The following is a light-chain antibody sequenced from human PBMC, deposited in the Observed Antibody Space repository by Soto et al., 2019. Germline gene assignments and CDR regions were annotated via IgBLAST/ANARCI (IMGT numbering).Light chain of an antibody. V-gene: IGKV1-5*01. CDR1: QSISYW. J-gene: IGKJ1*01. CDR3: QQYNTYWT. Sequence: DIQITQSPSTLSASVGDIVTITCRASQSISYWLAWYQQKPGKAPKVLIYDASSLESGVPSRFSGSGSGTEFTLTINSLQPDDLAPYYCQQYNTYWTFGQGTKVDI. CDR2: DAS.